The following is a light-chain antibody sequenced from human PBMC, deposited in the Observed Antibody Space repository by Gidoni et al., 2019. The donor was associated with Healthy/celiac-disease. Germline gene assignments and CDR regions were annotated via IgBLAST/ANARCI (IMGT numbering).Light chain of an antibody. Sequence: TISCTGTSSDVGGYNYVSWYQQHPGKAPKLMIYDVSNRPSGVSNRFSGSKSGNTASLTISGLQAEDEADYYCSSYTSSSTSGVFGGGTKLTVL. V-gene: IGLV2-14*04. CDR1: SSDVGGYNY. J-gene: IGLJ3*02. CDR3: SSYTSSSTSGV. CDR2: DVS.